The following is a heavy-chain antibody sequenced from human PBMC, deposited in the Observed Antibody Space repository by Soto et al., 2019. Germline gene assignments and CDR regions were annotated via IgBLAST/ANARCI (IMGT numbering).Heavy chain of an antibody. CDR2: IKQDRSEE. V-gene: IGHV3-7*01. CDR1: GFTFSSYW. D-gene: IGHD6-13*01. J-gene: IGHJ6*02. CDR3: ARIAASGRGSDV. Sequence: EVQLVESGGGLVQPGGSLRLSCVDSGFTFSSYWMSWVRQAPVKGLEWVGNIKQDRSEENYVDSVKGRFTISRDNAKNSMYLQMNSLRAEHTAVYYCARIAASGRGSDVWGQGTTVVVSS.